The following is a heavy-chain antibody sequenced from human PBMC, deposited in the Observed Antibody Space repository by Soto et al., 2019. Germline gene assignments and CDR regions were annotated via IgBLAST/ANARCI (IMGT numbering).Heavy chain of an antibody. Sequence: GGSLRLSCAASGFTFSGFAMHWVRQAPGKGLAWVAVISYERSNKAYAASVKGRFTISRDNSKNTLFLQMNNLRAEHTAVYYCASGPGVLDYGMDVWGQGTTCTASS. CDR1: GFTFSGFA. V-gene: IGHV3-30-3*01. J-gene: IGHJ6*02. CDR2: ISYERSNK. D-gene: IGHD3-10*01. CDR3: ASGPGVLDYGMDV.